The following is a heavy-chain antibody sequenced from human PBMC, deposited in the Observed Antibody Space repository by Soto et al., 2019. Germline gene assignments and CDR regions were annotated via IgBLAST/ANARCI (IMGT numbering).Heavy chain of an antibody. CDR2: IYNSGNT. V-gene: IGHV4-4*07. CDR3: ARGQRFSDWFDP. D-gene: IGHD3-3*01. Sequence: QVHLQESGPGLVKPSETLSLTCSVSGGTISGYYWTWIRQPAGKGLEWIGRIYNSGNTKYNPDLQSRVTMSLDTSNNKFSLRLTSVTAADTAVYYCARGQRFSDWFDPWGQGTLVTVCS. CDR1: GGTISGYY. J-gene: IGHJ5*02.